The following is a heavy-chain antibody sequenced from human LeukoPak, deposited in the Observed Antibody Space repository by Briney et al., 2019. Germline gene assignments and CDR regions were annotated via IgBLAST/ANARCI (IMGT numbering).Heavy chain of an antibody. V-gene: IGHV3-21*01. CDR2: ISSSSSYI. D-gene: IGHD3-22*01. CDR3: ANYYDSSGLRY. CDR1: GFTSSSYS. J-gene: IGHJ4*02. Sequence: GGSLRLSCAASGFTSSSYSMNWVRQAPGKGLGWVSSISSSSSYIYYADSVKGRFTISRDNAKNSLYLQMNSLRAEDTAVYYCANYYDSSGLRYWGQGTLVTVSS.